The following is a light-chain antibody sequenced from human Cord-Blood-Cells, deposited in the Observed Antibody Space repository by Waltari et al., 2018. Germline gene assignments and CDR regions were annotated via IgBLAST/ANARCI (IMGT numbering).Light chain of an antibody. V-gene: IGKV1-5*03. CDR1: QNIGRW. CDR2: QAS. CDR3: QHFFYKWT. Sequence: DIQMIQYPSTRSASVGDRVTITGRASQNIGRWLAWYQQKPGKAPKLLIYQASSLESVVPSRFSGNGAGTEFTFTISRLQTDDFATYFCQHFFYKWTMGQG. J-gene: IGKJ1*01.